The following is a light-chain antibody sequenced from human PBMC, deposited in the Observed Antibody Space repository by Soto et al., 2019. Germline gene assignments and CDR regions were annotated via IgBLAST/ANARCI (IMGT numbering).Light chain of an antibody. Sequence: EIVMTQSPATLSVSPGERATLSCRASQSVNSNYLAWYQQKPGQAPRLLIYGISKRATDIPDRFSGSGSGTEFTLTISSLHPEDFAIDYCQQHGQWPITFGQGTRLEIK. V-gene: IGKV3D-15*01. CDR1: QSVNSN. CDR3: QQHGQWPIT. CDR2: GIS. J-gene: IGKJ5*01.